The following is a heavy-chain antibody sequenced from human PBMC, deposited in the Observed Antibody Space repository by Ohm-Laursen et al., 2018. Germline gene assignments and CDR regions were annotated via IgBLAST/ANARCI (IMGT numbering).Heavy chain of an antibody. D-gene: IGHD4-17*01. Sequence: SLRLSCTASGFTFSTYGMNWVRQAPGKGLEWLSYIDASGGTIYYADSMKGRFTISRDNAKNELYLQMNGLRGEDTAVYYCARGAPFYGGFDYWGQGTLVTVSS. CDR3: ARGAPFYGGFDY. CDR1: GFTFSTYG. CDR2: IDASGGTI. J-gene: IGHJ4*02. V-gene: IGHV3-48*01.